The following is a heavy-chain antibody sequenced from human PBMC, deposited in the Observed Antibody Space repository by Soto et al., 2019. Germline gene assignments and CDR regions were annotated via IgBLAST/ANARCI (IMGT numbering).Heavy chain of an antibody. V-gene: IGHV1-69*12. D-gene: IGHD5-12*01. CDR3: ARGNHRWLQLWYFDL. Sequence: QVQLVQSGAEVKKPGSSVKVSCKASGGTFSNYPISWVRQAPGQGLEWMGGIIPIFGTVNYAQKFQGRVTITADESTSTAYMGLSSLRSEGTAVYYCARGNHRWLQLWYFDLWGRGTLVTVSS. CDR1: GGTFSNYP. CDR2: IIPIFGTV. J-gene: IGHJ2*01.